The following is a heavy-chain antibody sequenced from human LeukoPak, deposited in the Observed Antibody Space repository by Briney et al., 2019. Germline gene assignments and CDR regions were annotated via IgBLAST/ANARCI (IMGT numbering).Heavy chain of an antibody. V-gene: IGHV1-2*06. CDR1: GYTFTGYY. D-gene: IGHD2-15*01. CDR2: VNPNSGGT. Sequence: ASVKVSRKASGYTFTGYYMHWVRQAPGQGLEWMGRVNPNSGGTNYAQKFQGRVTMTRDTSISTAYMELSRLRSDDTAVYYCARAATSGDWFDPWGQGTLVTVSS. CDR3: ARAATSGDWFDP. J-gene: IGHJ5*02.